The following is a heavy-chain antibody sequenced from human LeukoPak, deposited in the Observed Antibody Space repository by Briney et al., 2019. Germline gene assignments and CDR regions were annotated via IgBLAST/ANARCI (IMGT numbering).Heavy chain of an antibody. V-gene: IGHV3-30*04. J-gene: IGHJ4*02. Sequence: GGSLRLSCAASGFTFSSYAMHWVRQAPGKGLEWVAVISYDGSNKYYANSVKGRFTISRDNSKNTLYLQMNSLRAEDTAVYYCARGLLLEWLLLDYWGQGTLVTVSS. D-gene: IGHD3-3*01. CDR3: ARGLLLEWLLLDY. CDR2: ISYDGSNK. CDR1: GFTFSSYA.